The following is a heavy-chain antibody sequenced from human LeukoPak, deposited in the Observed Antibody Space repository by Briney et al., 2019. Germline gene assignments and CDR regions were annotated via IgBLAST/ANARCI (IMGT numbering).Heavy chain of an antibody. Sequence: GGSLRLSCAASGFTFSSYSMNWVRQAPGKGLEWVSSISSSSSYIYYADSVKGRFTISRDNAKNSLYLQMNSLRAEDTAVYYCARDYTIFGVADAFDIWGQGTMAIVSS. J-gene: IGHJ3*02. CDR2: ISSSSSYI. CDR3: ARDYTIFGVADAFDI. D-gene: IGHD3-3*01. V-gene: IGHV3-21*01. CDR1: GFTFSSYS.